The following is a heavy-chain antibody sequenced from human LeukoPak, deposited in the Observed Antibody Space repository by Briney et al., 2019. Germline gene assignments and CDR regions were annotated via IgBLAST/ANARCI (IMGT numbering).Heavy chain of an antibody. D-gene: IGHD4-17*01. V-gene: IGHV1-69*06. J-gene: IGHJ5*02. CDR3: ARDHDYEGWFDP. Sequence: SVKVSCKASGGTFSCYAISWVRQAPGQGLEWMGGIIPIFGTANYAQKFQGRVTITADKSTSTAYMELSSLRSEDTAVYYCARDHDYEGWFDPWGQGTLVTVSS. CDR2: IIPIFGTA. CDR1: GGTFSCYA.